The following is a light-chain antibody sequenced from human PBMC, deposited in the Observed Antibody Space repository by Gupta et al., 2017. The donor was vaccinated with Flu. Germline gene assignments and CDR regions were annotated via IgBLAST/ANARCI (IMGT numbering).Light chain of an antibody. Sequence: NFMLTQPHSVSESPGKTITISCTRSSGNIASNYVQWYQQRPGSAPIVVMEEDNQRPSGVPDRFSGSIDSSSNSDYLNISGLKTEDEAEYYCNSYGSNTQVFGGGTKVTVL. CDR3: NSYGSNTQV. V-gene: IGLV6-57*03. J-gene: IGLJ3*02. CDR1: SGNIASNY. CDR2: EDN.